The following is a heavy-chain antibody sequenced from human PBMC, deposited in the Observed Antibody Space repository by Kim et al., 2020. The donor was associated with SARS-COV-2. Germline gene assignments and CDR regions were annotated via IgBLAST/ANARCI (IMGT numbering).Heavy chain of an antibody. CDR2: IKQDGSEK. D-gene: IGHD4-17*01. Sequence: GGSLRLSCAASGFTFSSYWMSWVRQAPGKGLEWVANIKQDGSEKYYVDSVKGRFTISRDNAKNSLYLQMNSLRAEDTAVYYCARDRRTTVTPAPFDYWGQGTLVTVSS. CDR1: GFTFSSYW. V-gene: IGHV3-7*01. CDR3: ARDRRTTVTPAPFDY. J-gene: IGHJ4*02.